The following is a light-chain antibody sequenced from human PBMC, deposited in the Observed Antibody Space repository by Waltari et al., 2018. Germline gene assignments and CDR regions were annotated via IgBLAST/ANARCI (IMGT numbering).Light chain of an antibody. J-gene: IGLJ2*01. CDR1: NSDIGGYDY. CDR2: DVT. V-gene: IGLV2-14*03. Sequence: QSALTQPASVSGSPGQSLTLSCTGTNSDIGGYDYVSWYQQHPGKAPKLMIYDVTNRPSGVSNRFSGSKSGNTASLTISGLQAEDEADYYCSSYTSSSTLIFGGGTKLTVL. CDR3: SSYTSSSTLI.